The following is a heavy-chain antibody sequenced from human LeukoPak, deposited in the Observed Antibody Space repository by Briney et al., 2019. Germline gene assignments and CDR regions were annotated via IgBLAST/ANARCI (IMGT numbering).Heavy chain of an antibody. CDR3: ARPGPQYYDSSGYYQN. D-gene: IGHD3-22*01. CDR1: GGSISSSSYY. J-gene: IGHJ4*02. V-gene: IGHV4-39*01. Sequence: SETLSLTCTVSGGSISSSSYYWGWIRQPPGKGLVWIGSIYYSGSTYYNPSLKSRVTISVDTSKNQFSLKLSSVTAADTAVYYCARPGPQYYDSSGYYQNWGQGTLVTVSS. CDR2: IYYSGST.